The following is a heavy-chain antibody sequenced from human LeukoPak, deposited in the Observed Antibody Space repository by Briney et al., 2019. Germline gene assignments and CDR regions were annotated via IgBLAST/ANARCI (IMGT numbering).Heavy chain of an antibody. CDR2: IYHSGST. CDR1: GGSISSSSYY. D-gene: IGHD1-26*01. CDR3: ARVRGSYVRWFDP. V-gene: IGHV4-39*07. J-gene: IGHJ5*02. Sequence: SETLSLTCTVSGGSISSSSYYWGWIRQPPGKGLEWIGSIYHSGSTYYNPSLKSRVTISVDTSKNQFSLKLSSVTAADTAVYYCARVRGSYVRWFDPWGQGTLVTVSS.